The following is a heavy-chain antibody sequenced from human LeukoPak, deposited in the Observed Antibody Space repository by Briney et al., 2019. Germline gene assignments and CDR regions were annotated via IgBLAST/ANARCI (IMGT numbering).Heavy chain of an antibody. Sequence: SETLSLTCTVSGGSISSSSYYWGWIRQPPGKGLEWIGSIYYSGSTYYNPSLKSRVTISVDTSKNQFSLKLSSVTAADTAVYYCARIVGATFDYWGQGTLVTVSS. CDR2: IYYSGST. V-gene: IGHV4-39*01. CDR1: GGSISSSSYY. D-gene: IGHD1-26*01. J-gene: IGHJ4*02. CDR3: ARIVGATFDY.